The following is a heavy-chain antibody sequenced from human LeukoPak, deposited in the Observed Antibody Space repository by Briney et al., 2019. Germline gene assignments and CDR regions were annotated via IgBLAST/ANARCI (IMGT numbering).Heavy chain of an antibody. V-gene: IGHV3-30*02. CDR1: GFTFSSYG. J-gene: IGHJ4*02. CDR2: IRYDGSNK. CDR3: AKQPRAMVRGVIMGY. D-gene: IGHD3-10*01. Sequence: GGSLRLSCAASGFTFSSYGMHWVRQAPGKGLEWVAFIRYDGSNKYYADSVKGRFTISRDNSKNTLYLQMNSLRAEDTAVYYCAKQPRAMVRGVIMGYWGQGTLVTVSS.